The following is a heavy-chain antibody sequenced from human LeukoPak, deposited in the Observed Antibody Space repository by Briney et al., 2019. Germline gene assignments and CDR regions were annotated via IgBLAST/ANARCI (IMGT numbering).Heavy chain of an antibody. CDR1: GYTFTSYY. CDR2: INPSGGST. V-gene: IGHV1-46*01. Sequence: ASVKVSCKASGYTFTSYYMHWVRQAPGQGLEWMGIINPSGGSTSYAQKFQGRVTMTRDTSTSTVYMELSSLRSEDTAVYYCARSSYYYDSSGYYYPTDFGYWGQGTLVTVSS. CDR3: ARSSYYYDSSGYYYPTDFGY. J-gene: IGHJ4*02. D-gene: IGHD3-22*01.